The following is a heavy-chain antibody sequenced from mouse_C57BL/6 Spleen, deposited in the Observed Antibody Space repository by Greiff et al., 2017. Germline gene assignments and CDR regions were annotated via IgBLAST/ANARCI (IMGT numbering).Heavy chain of an antibody. CDR1: GFTFSDYY. V-gene: IGHV5-16*01. CDR2: INYDGSST. D-gene: IGHD2-4*01. Sequence: EVKLVESEGGLVQPGSSMKLSCTASGFTFSDYYMAWVRQVPEKGLEWVANINYDGSSTYYLDSLKSRFIISRDNAKNILYLQMSSLKSEDTATYYCAREGDYDYDVYAMDYWGQGTSVTVSS. CDR3: AREGDYDYDVYAMDY. J-gene: IGHJ4*01.